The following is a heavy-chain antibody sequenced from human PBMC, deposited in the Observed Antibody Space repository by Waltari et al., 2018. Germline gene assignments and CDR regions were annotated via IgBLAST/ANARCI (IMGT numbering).Heavy chain of an antibody. V-gene: IGHV4-59*01. Sequence: QVQLQESGPGLVKPSVTLSLTCTAPGDPIRGFYWSWIRQSPGKGLEWIGFIYSGGTTYYNPSLKSRATISADTSKNQCALEISSVTAADTAVYYCARGGYGRFYFDYWGQGTLVTVSS. CDR2: IYSGGTT. CDR3: ARGGYGRFYFDY. D-gene: IGHD5-18*01. J-gene: IGHJ4*02. CDR1: GDPIRGFY.